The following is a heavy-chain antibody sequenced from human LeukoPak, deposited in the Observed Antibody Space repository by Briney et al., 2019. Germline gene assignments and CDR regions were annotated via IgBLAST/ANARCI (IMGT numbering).Heavy chain of an antibody. CDR3: ASQAPHQLIHV. J-gene: IGHJ6*04. CDR2: INPSGGST. CDR1: GYTFTSYY. Sequence: ASVKVSCKASGYTFTSYYMHWVRQAPGQGLEWMGIINPSGGSTSYAQKLQRRVTMTRYTYTSRDYMELSSLTSEDTAVYYCASQAPHQLIHVWGKGTAVTVSS. D-gene: IGHD1-1*01. V-gene: IGHV1-46*03.